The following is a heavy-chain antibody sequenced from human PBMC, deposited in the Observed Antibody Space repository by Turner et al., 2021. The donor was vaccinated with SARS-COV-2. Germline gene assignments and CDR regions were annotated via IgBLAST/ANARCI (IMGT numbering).Heavy chain of an antibody. V-gene: IGHV1-2*02. CDR3: AKVVLQGIPNFDY. D-gene: IGHD6-13*01. Sequence: QVQLVQSGAEVKKPGASVKVFCKTSGYTFTNYYMHWVRQAPGQGLEWMGWVNPNSGGTNYALKFQGRVTMTSDTSITTAYMELSSLRSDDTAVYYCAKVVLQGIPNFDYWGQGTLVTVSS. CDR2: VNPNSGGT. CDR1: GYTFTNYY. J-gene: IGHJ4*02.